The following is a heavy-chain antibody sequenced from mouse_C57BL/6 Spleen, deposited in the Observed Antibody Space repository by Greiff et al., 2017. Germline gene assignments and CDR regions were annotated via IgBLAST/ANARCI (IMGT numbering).Heavy chain of an antibody. V-gene: IGHV7-3*01. D-gene: IGHD2-12*01. Sequence: DVQLVESGGGLVQPGGSLSLSCAASGFTFTDYYMSWVRQPPGKALEWLGFIRNKANGYTTEYSASVQGRFTISRDKSIRILYLQLNALTVEDSASSYCESYYCYADESFDYWGQGTTLTVSS. CDR3: ESYYCYADESFDY. J-gene: IGHJ2*01. CDR2: IRNKANGYTT. CDR1: GFTFTDYY.